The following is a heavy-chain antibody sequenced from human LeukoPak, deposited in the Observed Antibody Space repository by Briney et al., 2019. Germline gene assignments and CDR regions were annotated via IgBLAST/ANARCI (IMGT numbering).Heavy chain of an antibody. D-gene: IGHD4-11*01. CDR2: IYYSGST. Sequence: SETLSLTCTVSGGSISSSSYYWGWIRQPPGKGLEWIGSIYYSGSTYYNPSLKSRVTISVDTSKNQFSLKLSSVTAADTAVYYCARGRYSDYWGQGTLVTVSS. V-gene: IGHV4-39*07. CDR3: ARGRYSDY. J-gene: IGHJ4*02. CDR1: GGSISSSSYY.